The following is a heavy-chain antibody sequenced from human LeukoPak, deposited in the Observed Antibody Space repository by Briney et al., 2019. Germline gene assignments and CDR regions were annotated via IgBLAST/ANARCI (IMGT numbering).Heavy chain of an antibody. CDR1: GFTFSSYS. Sequence: PGGSLRLSCAASGFTFSSYSMHWVRQAPGKGLEYVSGISSNGGSTWYAGSVKGRFTISRDNAKNSLYLQMNSLRAEDTAVYYCARDLYDFWSVVRVGYYYYYMDVWGKGTTVTVSS. J-gene: IGHJ6*03. CDR2: ISSNGGST. D-gene: IGHD3-3*01. V-gene: IGHV3-64*04. CDR3: ARDLYDFWSVVRVGYYYYYMDV.